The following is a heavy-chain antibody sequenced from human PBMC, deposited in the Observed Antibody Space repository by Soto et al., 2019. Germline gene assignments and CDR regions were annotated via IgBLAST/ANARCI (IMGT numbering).Heavy chain of an antibody. D-gene: IGHD1-26*01. CDR3: ARGSGSWGDYFDY. CDR2: IYYSGST. V-gene: IGHV4-59*01. CDR1: GGSISSYY. Sequence: PSETLSLTCTVSGGSISSYYWSWIRQPPGKGLEWIGYIYYSGSTNYNPSLKSRATISVDTSKNQFSLKLSSVTAADTAVYYCARGSGSWGDYFDYWGQGTLVTVSS. J-gene: IGHJ4*02.